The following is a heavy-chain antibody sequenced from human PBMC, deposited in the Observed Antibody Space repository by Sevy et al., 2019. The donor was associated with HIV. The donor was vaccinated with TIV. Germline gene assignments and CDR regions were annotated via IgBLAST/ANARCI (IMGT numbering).Heavy chain of an antibody. V-gene: IGHV4-59*01. Sequence: SETLSLTCTVSGGSISGYYWSCIRQPPGKGLEWIGYISYSGSTNYNPSLKSRVTISVDTSKNEFSLKLSSVTAADTAVYYCARSRMITGTFDYWGQGTLVTVSS. CDR3: ARSRMITGTFDY. D-gene: IGHD1-20*01. CDR2: ISYSGST. CDR1: GGSISGYY. J-gene: IGHJ4*02.